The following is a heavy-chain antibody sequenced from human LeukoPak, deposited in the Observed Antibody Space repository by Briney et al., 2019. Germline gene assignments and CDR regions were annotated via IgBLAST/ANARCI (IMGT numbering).Heavy chain of an antibody. D-gene: IGHD5-18*01. CDR3: ATKRGYNYGLDY. V-gene: IGHV3-53*01. CDR2: TYSGGST. J-gene: IGHJ4*02. Sequence: GGSLRLSCAASGFTVSSNYMSWVRQGPGKGLEWVSVTYSGGSTYYADSVKGRFTISRDNSKNTLYLQMNSLRAEDTAVYYCATKRGYNYGLDYWGQGTLVTVSS. CDR1: GFTVSSNY.